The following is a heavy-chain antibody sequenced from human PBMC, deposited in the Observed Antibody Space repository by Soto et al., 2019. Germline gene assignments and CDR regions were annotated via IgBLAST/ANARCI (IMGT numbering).Heavy chain of an antibody. Sequence: QVQLVESGGGVVQPGRSLRLSCAASGFTFSSYAMHWVLQAPGKGLEWVAVISYDGSNKYYADSVKGRFTISRDNSKNTLYLQMNSLRAEDTAVYYCARERVTMVRGVRGDYYYGMDVWGQGTTVTVSS. J-gene: IGHJ6*02. CDR2: ISYDGSNK. CDR1: GFTFSSYA. V-gene: IGHV3-30-3*01. D-gene: IGHD3-10*01. CDR3: ARERVTMVRGVRGDYYYGMDV.